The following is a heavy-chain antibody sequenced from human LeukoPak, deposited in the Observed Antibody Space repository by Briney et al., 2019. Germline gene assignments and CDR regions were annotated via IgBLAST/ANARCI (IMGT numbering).Heavy chain of an antibody. V-gene: IGHV3-48*02. CDR3: ARRLPGSGYSEFDY. J-gene: IGHJ4*02. Sequence: PGGSLRLSCAASGFTFSSYSMMWVRQAPGKGLEWVSYIGSSSSSISYADSVKGRFTISRDNAKNSLYLQMNSLRDEDTAVYYCARRLPGSGYSEFDYWGQGTLVTVFS. D-gene: IGHD3-22*01. CDR2: IGSSSSSI. CDR1: GFTFSSYS.